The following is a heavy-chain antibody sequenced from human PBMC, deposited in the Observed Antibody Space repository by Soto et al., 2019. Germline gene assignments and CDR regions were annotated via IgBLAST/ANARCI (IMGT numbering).Heavy chain of an antibody. CDR1: GYTFTSYD. Sequence: ASVTVSCKASGYTFTSYDISWVRQATGQGLEWMGWMNPNSGNTGYAQKFQGRVTMTRNTSISTAYMELSSLRSEDTAVYYCARRGYSSSWYYYYYYGMDVWGQGTTVTVSS. CDR3: ARRGYSSSWYYYYYYGMDV. J-gene: IGHJ6*02. V-gene: IGHV1-8*01. D-gene: IGHD6-13*01. CDR2: MNPNSGNT.